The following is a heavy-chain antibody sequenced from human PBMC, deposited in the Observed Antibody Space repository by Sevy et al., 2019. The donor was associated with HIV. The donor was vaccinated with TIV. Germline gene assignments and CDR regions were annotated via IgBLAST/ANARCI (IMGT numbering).Heavy chain of an antibody. D-gene: IGHD2-2*01. J-gene: IGHJ6*02. CDR1: GYTFTSYV. V-gene: IGHV7-4-1*02. Sequence: ASVKVSCKASGYTFTSYVMNWVRQAPGQGLEWMGWINTNTGNPTYALGFTGRFVFSLDTSVSTAYLQISSLKAEDTAVYYCARGECSSSSCYYYYGMDVWGHGATVTVSS. CDR3: ARGECSSSSCYYYYGMDV. CDR2: INTNTGNP.